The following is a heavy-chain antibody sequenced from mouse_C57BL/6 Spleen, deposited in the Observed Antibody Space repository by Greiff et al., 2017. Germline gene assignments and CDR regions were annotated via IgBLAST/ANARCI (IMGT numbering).Heavy chain of an antibody. CDR3: ARQLRFYFDY. CDR1: GYAFSSSW. D-gene: IGHD3-2*02. Sequence: QVQLQQSGPELVKPGASVQISCKASGYAFSSSWMNWVKQRPGKGLEWIGRIYPGDGDTNYNGKFKGKATLTADKSSSTAYMQLSSLTSEDSAVYFCARQLRFYFDYWGQCTTLTVSS. CDR2: IYPGDGDT. V-gene: IGHV1-82*01. J-gene: IGHJ2*01.